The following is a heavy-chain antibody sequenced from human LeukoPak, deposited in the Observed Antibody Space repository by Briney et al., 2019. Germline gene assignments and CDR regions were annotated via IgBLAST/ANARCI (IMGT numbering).Heavy chain of an antibody. CDR2: INPSGGST. D-gene: IGHD3-22*01. CDR1: GYTFTSYY. CDR3: ARAYYYDSSGYYPGAFDI. Sequence: ASVKVSCKASGYTFTSYYMHWVRQAPGQGLEWMGIINPSGGSTSYAQKFQGRVTMTRDMSTSTVYMELSSLRSEDTAVYYCARAYYYDSSGYYPGAFDIWGQGTMVTVSS. V-gene: IGHV1-46*01. J-gene: IGHJ3*02.